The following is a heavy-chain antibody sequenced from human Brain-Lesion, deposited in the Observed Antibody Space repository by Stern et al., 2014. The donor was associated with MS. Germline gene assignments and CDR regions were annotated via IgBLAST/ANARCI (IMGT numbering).Heavy chain of an antibody. D-gene: IGHD2-8*01. CDR2: IHYSGST. CDR1: GGSISSGGYY. Sequence: VHLVESGPGLVKPSQTLSLTCTVSGGSISSGGYYWSWIRPHPGKGLEWIGYIHYSGSTYYNSALKSRVTISRDTSKNQFSLNLNSVTAADTAVYYCARVGVYVQTGWFDPWGQGALVTVSS. CDR3: ARVGVYVQTGWFDP. J-gene: IGHJ5*02. V-gene: IGHV4-31*03.